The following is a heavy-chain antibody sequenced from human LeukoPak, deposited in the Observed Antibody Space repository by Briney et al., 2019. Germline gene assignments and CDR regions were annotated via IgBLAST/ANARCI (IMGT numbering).Heavy chain of an antibody. V-gene: IGHV1-2*02. Sequence: GAPVKVSCKASGYTFTAYYMHWVRQAPGQGLEWMGWINPNSGGTNYAQKFQGRVTMTRDTSISTAYMELSRLRSDDTAVYYCASLTTVRQYYYYGMDVWGQGTTVTVSS. CDR1: GYTFTAYY. CDR3: ASLTTVRQYYYYGMDV. CDR2: INPNSGGT. D-gene: IGHD3-3*01. J-gene: IGHJ6*02.